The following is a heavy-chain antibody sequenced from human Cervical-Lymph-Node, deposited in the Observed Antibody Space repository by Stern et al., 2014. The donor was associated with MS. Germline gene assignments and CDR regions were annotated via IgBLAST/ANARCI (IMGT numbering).Heavy chain of an antibody. V-gene: IGHV1-46*04. CDR1: GYTFTRYD. J-gene: IGHJ5*02. CDR3: ARSGLGGAVGS. D-gene: IGHD3-10*01. Sequence: VQLVESGAEVRKPGASVKVSCKTSGYTFTRYDIHWVRQAPGQGLEWMGLIVPGVGSTTYAQTWRGRVSMTRDTSATTVYMELSSLRSEDTAVYYCARSGLGGAVGSWGQGTLVTVSA. CDR2: IVPGVGST.